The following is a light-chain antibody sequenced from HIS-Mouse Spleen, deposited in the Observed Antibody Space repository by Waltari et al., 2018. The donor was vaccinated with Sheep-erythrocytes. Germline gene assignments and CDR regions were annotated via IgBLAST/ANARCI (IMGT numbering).Light chain of an antibody. CDR2: DAS. V-gene: IGKV3-11*01. J-gene: IGKJ1*01. CDR3: QQRSNWPQPWT. CDR1: QSVSSY. Sequence: EIVLTRSPATLSLSPGERATLSCRASQSVSSYLAWYQQKPGQAPRLLIYDASNRATGIPARFSGSGSGTDFTLTISSLEPEDFAVYYCQQRSNWPQPWTFGQGTKVEIK.